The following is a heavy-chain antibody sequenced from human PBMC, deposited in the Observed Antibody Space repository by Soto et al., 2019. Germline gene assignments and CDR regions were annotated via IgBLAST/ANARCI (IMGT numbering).Heavy chain of an antibody. D-gene: IGHD2-8*01. J-gene: IGHJ6*02. CDR3: AKNGQPPYYYYGLDV. V-gene: IGHV1-18*01. CDR1: GFTFSRYG. Sequence: GASVKVSCKAPGFTFSRYGISLVGQAPGQGLEWMGWISGYNGDTTYAQKFQGRVTMTIDTSTSTAYMELRSLTSDDTAVYYCAKNGQPPYYYYGLDVWGQGTKVTVSS. CDR2: ISGYNGDT.